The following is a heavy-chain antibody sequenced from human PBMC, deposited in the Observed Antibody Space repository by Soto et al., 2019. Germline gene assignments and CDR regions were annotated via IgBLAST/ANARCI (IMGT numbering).Heavy chain of an antibody. CDR3: ARETWIQLWFHFDY. D-gene: IGHD5-18*01. J-gene: IGHJ4*02. CDR2: ISYDGSNK. Sequence: QVQLVESGGGVVQPGRSLRLSCAASGFTFSSYAMHWVRQAPGKGLEWVAVISYDGSNKYYADSVKGRFTISRDNSKNTLYLQMNSLRAEDTAVYYCARETWIQLWFHFDYWGQGTLVTVSS. V-gene: IGHV3-30-3*01. CDR1: GFTFSSYA.